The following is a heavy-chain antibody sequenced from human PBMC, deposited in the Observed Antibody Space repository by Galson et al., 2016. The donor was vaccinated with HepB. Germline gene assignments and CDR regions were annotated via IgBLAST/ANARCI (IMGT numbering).Heavy chain of an antibody. V-gene: IGHV3-53*01. J-gene: IGHJ3*02. D-gene: IGHD6-19*01. CDR2: IGSGGFQ. CDR3: AREGYSSGHCGAFDI. CDR1: GFAIRKHW. Sequence: SLRLSCAAFGFAIRKHWMNWVRQAPGKGLEWVSTIGSGGFQHYADSVKGRFTVSRDNSRNTLYLQMDSLTADYTALYFCAREGYSSGHCGAFDIWGRGTVVAVSS.